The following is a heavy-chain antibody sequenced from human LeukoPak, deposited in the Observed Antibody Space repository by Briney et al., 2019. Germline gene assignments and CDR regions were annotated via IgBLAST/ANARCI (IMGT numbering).Heavy chain of an antibody. CDR1: GGSISSYY. V-gene: IGHV4-59*01. J-gene: IGHJ6*02. CDR3: ARGSFYYDSTDYFGPYYYGMDV. D-gene: IGHD3-22*01. Sequence: SETLSLTCTVSGGSISSYYWSWIRQPPGKGLEWIGYIYYSGSTNYNPSLKSRVTISVDTSKNQFSLKLSSVTAADTAVYYCARGSFYYDSTDYFGPYYYGMDVWGQGTTVTVSS. CDR2: IYYSGST.